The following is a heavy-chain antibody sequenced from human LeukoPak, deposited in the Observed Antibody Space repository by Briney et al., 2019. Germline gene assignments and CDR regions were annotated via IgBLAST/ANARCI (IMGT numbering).Heavy chain of an antibody. CDR2: IYYRGST. J-gene: IGHJ5*02. Sequence: SETLSLTCTVSGGSISGYYWSWIRQPPGKGLEWIGYIYYRGSTNYNPSLKSRVTMSVDTSKNQFSLKLSSVTAADTAVYYCARDRPAGWFDPWGQGTLVTVSS. CDR3: ARDRPAGWFDP. V-gene: IGHV4-59*01. CDR1: GGSISGYY. D-gene: IGHD6-19*01.